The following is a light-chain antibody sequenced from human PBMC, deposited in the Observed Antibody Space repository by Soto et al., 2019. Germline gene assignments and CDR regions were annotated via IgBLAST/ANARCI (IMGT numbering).Light chain of an antibody. Sequence: DIQMTQSPSTLSASVGDRVTITCRASQSIRSELAWYQQEPGKAPKLLIYKASNLQGGVPSRFSGSGSGTEFTLTVNSLQPDDFAVYYCLQYDNYPLIFGGGTNVEIK. CDR3: LQYDNYPLI. V-gene: IGKV1-5*03. J-gene: IGKJ4*01. CDR2: KAS. CDR1: QSIRSE.